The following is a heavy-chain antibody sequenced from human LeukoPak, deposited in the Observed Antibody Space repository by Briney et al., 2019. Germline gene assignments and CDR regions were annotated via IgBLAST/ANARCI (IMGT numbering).Heavy chain of an antibody. V-gene: IGHV1-69*04. CDR1: GGTFSSYA. CDR2: IIPIFGIA. D-gene: IGHD1-1*01. CDR3: ARGTVQTGWFDP. Sequence: GASVKVSCKASGGTFSSYAISWVRQAPGQGLEWMGRIIPIFGIANYAQKFQGRVTITADKFMSTAYMELSSLRSEDTAVYYCARGTVQTGWFDPWGQGTLVTVSS. J-gene: IGHJ5*02.